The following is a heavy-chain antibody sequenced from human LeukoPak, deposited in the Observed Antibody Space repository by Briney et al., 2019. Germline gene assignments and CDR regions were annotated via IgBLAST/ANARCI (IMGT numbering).Heavy chain of an antibody. CDR3: ARVSAAGTGPDS. D-gene: IGHD6-13*01. CDR2: MSNSGHT. Sequence: SETLSLTCTVSGDSVSSASYYWSWIRHPPGKGLGWIGFMSNSGHTDSTPSLRSRVTISVDTSKNQFSLKLNSVTAADTAVYYCARVSAAGTGPDSWGQGTLVTVSS. CDR1: GDSVSSASYY. V-gene: IGHV4-61*01. J-gene: IGHJ4*02.